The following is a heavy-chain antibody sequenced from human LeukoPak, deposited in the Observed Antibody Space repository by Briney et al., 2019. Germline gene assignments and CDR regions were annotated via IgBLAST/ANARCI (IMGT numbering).Heavy chain of an antibody. V-gene: IGHV3-7*01. CDR3: ARDIVVVPAATNWFDP. Sequence: SGGSLRLSCAASGFTFSSYWMSWVRQAPGKGLEWVANIKQDGSEKYYVDSMKGRFTISRDNAKNSLYLQMNSLRAEDTAVYYCARDIVVVPAATNWFDPWGQGTLVTVSS. D-gene: IGHD2-2*01. J-gene: IGHJ5*02. CDR2: IKQDGSEK. CDR1: GFTFSSYW.